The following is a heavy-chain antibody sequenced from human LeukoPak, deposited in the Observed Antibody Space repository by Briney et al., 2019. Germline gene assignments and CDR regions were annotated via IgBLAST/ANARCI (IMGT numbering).Heavy chain of an antibody. CDR1: GGTFSSYA. D-gene: IGHD4-17*01. CDR3: ARESGGDRYYYYYGMDV. V-gene: IGHV1-69*04. J-gene: IGHJ6*02. CDR2: IIPIFGIA. Sequence: SVKVSCKASGGTFSSYAISWVRQAPGQGLEWMGRIIPIFGIANYAQKFRGRVTITADKSTSTAYMELSSLRSEDTAVYYCARESGGDRYYYYYGMDVWGQGTTVTVSS.